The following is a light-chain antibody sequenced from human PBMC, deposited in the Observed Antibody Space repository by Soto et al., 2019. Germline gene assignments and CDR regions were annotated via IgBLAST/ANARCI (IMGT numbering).Light chain of an antibody. J-gene: IGLJ2*01. CDR3: QTWDRSLGVA. V-gene: IGLV3-1*01. CDR2: QDT. Sequence: SYELTQPPSVSVSPGQTASITCSGDKLGSKYTSWYHQKSGQSPVLVVWQDTKRPSGTPDRFSGSNSGNTATLTISGTQPMDEGDYYCQTWDRSLGVAFGGGTKVTVL. CDR1: KLGSKY.